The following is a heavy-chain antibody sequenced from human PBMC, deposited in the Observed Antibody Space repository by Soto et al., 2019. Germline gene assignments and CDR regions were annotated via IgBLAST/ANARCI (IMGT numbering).Heavy chain of an antibody. CDR2: INTGKGNT. CDR3: ARAGDDCSAANCYVIDY. J-gene: IGHJ4*02. Sequence: KVSCKASGYTFTNYAMHWVRQAPGQRLEWMGWINTGKGNTKYSQKFQGRVTITRDTSASTAYMELSSLRSEDTAMYYCARAGDDCSAANCYVIDYWGQGTLVTVYS. D-gene: IGHD2-2*01. V-gene: IGHV1-3*04. CDR1: GYTFTNYA.